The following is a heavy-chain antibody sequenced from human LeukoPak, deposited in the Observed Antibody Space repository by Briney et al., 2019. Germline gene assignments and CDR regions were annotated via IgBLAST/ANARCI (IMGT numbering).Heavy chain of an antibody. D-gene: IGHD3-10*01. V-gene: IGHV3-48*01. CDR2: ISSSSSTI. Sequence: GGSLRLSCAASGFTFSSYSMNWVRQAPGKGLEWVSYISSSSSTIYYADSVKGRFTTSRDNAKNSLYLQMNSLRAEDTAVYYCARANPETYYFGSGSYGNWGQGTLVTVSS. CDR3: ARANPETYYFGSGSYGN. J-gene: IGHJ4*02. CDR1: GFTFSSYS.